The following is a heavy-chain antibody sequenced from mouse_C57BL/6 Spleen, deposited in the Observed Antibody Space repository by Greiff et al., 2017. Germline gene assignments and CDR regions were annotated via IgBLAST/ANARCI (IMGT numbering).Heavy chain of an antibody. CDR2: IWRGGST. CDR3: AKTLYDYDVGFAY. Sequence: VHLVESGPGLVQPSQSLSITCTVSGFSLTSYGVHWVRQSPGKGLEWLGVIWRGGSTDYNAAFMSRLSITKDNSKSQVFFKMNSLQADDTAIYYCAKTLYDYDVGFAYWGQGTLVTVSA. V-gene: IGHV2-5*01. D-gene: IGHD2-4*01. J-gene: IGHJ3*01. CDR1: GFSLTSYG.